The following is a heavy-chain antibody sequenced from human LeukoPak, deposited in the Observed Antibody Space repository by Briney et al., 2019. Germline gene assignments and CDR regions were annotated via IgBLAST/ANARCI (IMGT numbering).Heavy chain of an antibody. J-gene: IGHJ4*02. CDR1: GFSFSNYG. D-gene: IGHD6-6*01. Sequence: GGSLRLSCAASGFSFSNYGMHWVRQAPGKGLEWVAVVSYDGSSQYYADSVKGRFTISRDNSRNTLFLEMSSLRGEDTAVYYCSSFDHWGQGTLVIVSS. CDR2: VSYDGSSQ. V-gene: IGHV3-30*03. CDR3: SSFDH.